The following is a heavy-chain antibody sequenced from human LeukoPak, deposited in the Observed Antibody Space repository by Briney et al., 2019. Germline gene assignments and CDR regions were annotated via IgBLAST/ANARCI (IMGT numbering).Heavy chain of an antibody. Sequence: ASXKVSCKASGGTFISYTISWGRQAQGEGQEWKGRSIPILGIANYEQKFQGRVTITADKSTSTAYMELSSLGSEDTAVYSCASWIPTENAFDIWGQGTMVTVSS. CDR3: ASWIPTENAFDI. V-gene: IGHV1-69*02. CDR2: SIPILGIA. J-gene: IGHJ3*02. CDR1: GGTFISYT. D-gene: IGHD4-17*01.